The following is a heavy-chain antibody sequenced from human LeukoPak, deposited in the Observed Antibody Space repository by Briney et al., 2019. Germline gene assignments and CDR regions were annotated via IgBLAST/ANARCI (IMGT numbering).Heavy chain of an antibody. D-gene: IGHD2-2*02. CDR2: INPNSGGT. J-gene: IGHJ6*03. V-gene: IGHV1-2*02. CDR3: AGDRYCSSTSCYRYYMDV. Sequence: ASVKVSCKASGYTFTGYYMHWVRQAPGQGLEWMGWINPNSGGTNYAQKFQGRVTMTRDTSISTAYMELSRLRSDDTAVYYCAGDRYCSSTSCYRYYMDVWGKGTTVTISS. CDR1: GYTFTGYY.